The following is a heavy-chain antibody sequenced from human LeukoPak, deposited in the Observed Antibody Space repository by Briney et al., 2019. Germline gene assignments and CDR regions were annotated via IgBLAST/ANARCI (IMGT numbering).Heavy chain of an antibody. D-gene: IGHD6-19*01. CDR2: IKQDGSEK. CDR3: ARVRLGSLDY. V-gene: IGHV3-7*05. CDR1: GFTFTTYW. J-gene: IGHJ4*02. Sequence: GGSLRLSCAASGFTFTTYWMTWVRQAPEKGLEWVANIKQDGSEKYYVDSVKGRFTISRDNAKNSLYLQMNSLRAEDTAVYYCARVRLGSLDYWGQGTLVTVSS.